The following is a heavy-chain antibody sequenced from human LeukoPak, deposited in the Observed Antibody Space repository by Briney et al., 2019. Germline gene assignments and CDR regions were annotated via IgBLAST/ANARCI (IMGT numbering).Heavy chain of an antibody. CDR2: IYYSGST. D-gene: IGHD5-24*01. Sequence: SETLSLTCAVSGGSISSYYWSWIRQPPGKGLEWIGYIYYSGSTNYNPSLKSRVTISVDTSKNQFSLKLSSVTAADTAVYYCAGEMATIIDYWGQGTLVTVSS. J-gene: IGHJ4*02. CDR3: AGEMATIIDY. CDR1: GGSISSYY. V-gene: IGHV4-59*01.